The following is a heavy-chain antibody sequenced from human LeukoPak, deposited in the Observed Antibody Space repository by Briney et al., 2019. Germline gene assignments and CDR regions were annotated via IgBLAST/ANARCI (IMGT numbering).Heavy chain of an antibody. V-gene: IGHV4-39*07. Sequence: PSETLSLTCTVSGGSLSSSSYYWGWIRHPPGKGLEWIGSIYYSGSTYYNPSLKSRVTMSVDTSKNQFSLKLSSVTAADTAVYYCAREVQWYYYDSSGYDWFDPWGQGNLVTVSS. D-gene: IGHD3-22*01. J-gene: IGHJ5*02. CDR2: IYYSGST. CDR1: GGSLSSSSYY. CDR3: AREVQWYYYDSSGYDWFDP.